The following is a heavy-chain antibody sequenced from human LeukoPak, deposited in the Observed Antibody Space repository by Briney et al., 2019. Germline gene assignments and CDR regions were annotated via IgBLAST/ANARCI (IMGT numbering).Heavy chain of an antibody. V-gene: IGHV3-33*01. Sequence: GGSLRLSCAASGFTFSHYGMHWVRQAPGKGLEWVAVIWSDGSNKYYGDSVKGRFTISRDNSKNTLFLQMNSLRTEDTAVYYCTRDRYSGYAYLDYWGQGTLVTVSS. D-gene: IGHD5-12*01. J-gene: IGHJ4*02. CDR2: IWSDGSNK. CDR3: TRDRYSGYAYLDY. CDR1: GFTFSHYG.